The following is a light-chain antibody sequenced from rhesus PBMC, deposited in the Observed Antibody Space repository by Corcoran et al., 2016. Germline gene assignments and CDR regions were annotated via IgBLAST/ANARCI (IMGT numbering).Light chain of an antibody. J-gene: IGKJ3*01. V-gene: IGKV3-31*02. CDR2: GAS. Sequence: EIVMTQSPATLSLSPGERATLSCRASQSVSSYLAWYQQKPGQAPRLLIYGASSRATGIPDRFSGSGSGKDFTLPISSLEPEDFAVYYCQEPNNLSPSFGPGTKLDIK. CDR1: QSVSSY. CDR3: QEPNNLSPS.